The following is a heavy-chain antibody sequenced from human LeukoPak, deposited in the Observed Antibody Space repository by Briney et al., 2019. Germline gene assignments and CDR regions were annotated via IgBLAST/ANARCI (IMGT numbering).Heavy chain of an antibody. CDR3: AMNYYDSSRYFPFDF. J-gene: IGHJ4*02. D-gene: IGHD3-22*01. V-gene: IGHV3-23*01. CDR2: ISGSGGIT. CDR1: GFIFTNCA. Sequence: GGSLRLSCAASGFIFTNCAMTWVRQAPGKGLEWVSTISGSGGITYYADSVKGRLTISRDNSRNTLFLQMNNLSAEDTAVYYCAMNYYDSSRYFPFDFWGQGTLVTVSS.